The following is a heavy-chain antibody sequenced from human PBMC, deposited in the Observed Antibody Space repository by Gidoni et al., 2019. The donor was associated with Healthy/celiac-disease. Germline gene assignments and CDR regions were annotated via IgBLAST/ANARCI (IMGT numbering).Heavy chain of an antibody. D-gene: IGHD2-15*01. CDR1: GFTFSSYS. CDR3: ARGEGCSGGSCYFDY. V-gene: IGHV3-21*06. Sequence: EVQLVESGGGLVKPGGSLRLSCAASGFTFSSYSMNWVRQAPGKGLEWGSSISSSSSYIYYADSVKGRFTISRDNAKNSLYLQMNSLRAEDTAVYYCARGEGCSGGSCYFDYWGQGTLVTVSS. J-gene: IGHJ4*02. CDR2: ISSSSSYI.